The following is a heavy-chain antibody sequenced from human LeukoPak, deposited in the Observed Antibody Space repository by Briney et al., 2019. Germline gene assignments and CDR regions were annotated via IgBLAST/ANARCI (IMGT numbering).Heavy chain of an antibody. J-gene: IGHJ3*02. CDR3: AKGGGATTDDAFDI. D-gene: IGHD3-16*01. V-gene: IGHV3-66*02. CDR1: GFTVSSNY. Sequence: PGGSLRLSCAASGFTVSSNYMSWVRQAPGKGLGWVSVIYSGGSTYYADSVKGRFTISRDNSKNTLYLQMNSLRAEDTAVYYCAKGGGATTDDAFDIWGQGTMVTVSS. CDR2: IYSGGST.